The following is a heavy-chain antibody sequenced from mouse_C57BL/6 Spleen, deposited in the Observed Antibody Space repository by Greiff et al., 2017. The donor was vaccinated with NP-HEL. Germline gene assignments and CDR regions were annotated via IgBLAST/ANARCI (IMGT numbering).Heavy chain of an antibody. Sequence: QVQLQQPGAELVMPGASVKLSCKASGYTFTSYWMHWVKQRPGQGLEWIGEIDPSDSYSNYNQKFTGKSTLTVDKSSSTAYKQLSSLTSEDSAVYYCARYGYERNYFDYWGQGTTLTVSS. D-gene: IGHD2-2*01. CDR2: IDPSDSYS. V-gene: IGHV1-69*01. J-gene: IGHJ2*01. CDR3: ARYGYERNYFDY. CDR1: GYTFTSYW.